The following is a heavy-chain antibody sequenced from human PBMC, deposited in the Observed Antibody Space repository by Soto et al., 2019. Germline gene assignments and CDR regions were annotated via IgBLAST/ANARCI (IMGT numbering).Heavy chain of an antibody. D-gene: IGHD6-13*01. CDR1: GGSISSVAYY. Sequence: ASETLSLTCTVSGGSISSVAYYWVWIRQSPGKGLEWIGSVYYTGSTYYSPSLKSRLTMSVDKTNNQFSLELSSVTAADTAVYYCARHVSEQQLVLPGDYYYCYYYYYMDVWGKGTTVTVSS. CDR2: VYYTGST. CDR3: ARHVSEQQLVLPGDYYYCYYYYYMDV. J-gene: IGHJ6*03. V-gene: IGHV4-39*01.